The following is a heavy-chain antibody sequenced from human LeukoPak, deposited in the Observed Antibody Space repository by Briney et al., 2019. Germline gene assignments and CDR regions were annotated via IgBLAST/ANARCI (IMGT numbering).Heavy chain of an antibody. J-gene: IGHJ4*02. CDR3: AKGEGYSYGLQDY. CDR1: GFTFSSYA. V-gene: IGHV3-23*01. CDR2: ISGSGGST. D-gene: IGHD5-18*01. Sequence: GGSLRLSCAASGFTFSSYAMRWVRQAPGKGLEWVSGISGSGGSTHYADSVKGRFTISRDNSKNTLYLQMNSLRVEDTAVYYCAKGEGYSYGLQDYWGQGTLVTVSS.